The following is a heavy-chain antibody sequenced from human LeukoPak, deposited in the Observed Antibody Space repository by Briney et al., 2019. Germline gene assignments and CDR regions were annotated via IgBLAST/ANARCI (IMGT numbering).Heavy chain of an antibody. J-gene: IGHJ4*02. CDR2: IYYSGGT. CDR1: GGSIGTYY. CDR3: ARGYGSGSRLDN. Sequence: SETLSLTCTVSGGSIGTYYWSWIRQPPGKGLEWIGYIYYSGGTSYNPSLKSRVTISVDTSKNQFSLKLSSVTAADTAVYYCARGYGSGSRLDNWGQGTLVTVSS. V-gene: IGHV4-59*01. D-gene: IGHD3-10*01.